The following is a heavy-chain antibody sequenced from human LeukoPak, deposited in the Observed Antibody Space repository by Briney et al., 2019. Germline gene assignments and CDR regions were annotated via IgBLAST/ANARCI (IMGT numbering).Heavy chain of an antibody. J-gene: IGHJ4*02. V-gene: IGHV4-39*07. CDR1: GGPISSSSYY. Sequence: SETLSLTCSVSGGPISSSSYYWGWIRQPPGKGLEWIGYIYYSGSTYYNPSLKSRVTISVDTSRNQFSLKLRSVTAADTAVYYCARDNYYDSTGYTDYWGQGALVTVSS. CDR3: ARDNYYDSTGYTDY. D-gene: IGHD3-22*01. CDR2: IYYSGST.